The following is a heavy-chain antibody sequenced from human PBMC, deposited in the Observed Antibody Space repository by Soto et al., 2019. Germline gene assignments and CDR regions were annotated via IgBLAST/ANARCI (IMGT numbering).Heavy chain of an antibody. CDR3: ARGFRVGDYSNYLPGNYYYYMDV. J-gene: IGHJ6*03. Sequence: SETLSLTCTVSGGSISSYYWSWIRQPPGKGLEWIGYIYYSGSTNYNPSLKSRVTISVDTSKNQFSLKLSSVTVADTAVYYCARGFRVGDYSNYLPGNYYYYMDVWGKGTTVTVSS. V-gene: IGHV4-59*01. CDR1: GGSISSYY. D-gene: IGHD4-4*01. CDR2: IYYSGST.